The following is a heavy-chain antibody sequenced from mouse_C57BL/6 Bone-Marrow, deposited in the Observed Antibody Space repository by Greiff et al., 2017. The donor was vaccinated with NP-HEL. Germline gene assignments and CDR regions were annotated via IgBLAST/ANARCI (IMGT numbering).Heavy chain of an antibody. V-gene: IGHV5-17*01. CDR2: ISSGSSTI. D-gene: IGHD1-1*01. CDR3: AKEDYGSHYYAMDY. CDR1: GFTFSDYG. J-gene: IGHJ4*01. Sequence: DVKLVESGGGLVKPGGSLKLSCAASGFTFSDYGMHWVRQAPEKGLEWVAYISSGSSTIYYADTVKGRFTISRDNAKNTLFLQMTSLRSEDTAMYYCAKEDYGSHYYAMDYWGQGTSVTVSS.